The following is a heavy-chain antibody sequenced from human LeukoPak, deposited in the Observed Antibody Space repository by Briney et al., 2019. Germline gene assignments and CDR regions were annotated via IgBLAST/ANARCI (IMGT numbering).Heavy chain of an antibody. CDR3: ARDLFKRDSPHTSSRGDY. CDR2: ISTYNGNT. D-gene: IGHD6-13*01. Sequence: ASVTVSCKASGYTFTNFGISRVRQAPGQGLEWMGWISTYNGNTNYAQKLQGRVTMTTDTSTSTAYMELRSRRSDDTAVYYCARDLFKRDSPHTSSRGDYWGQGTLVTVSS. V-gene: IGHV1-18*01. J-gene: IGHJ4*02. CDR1: GYTFTNFG.